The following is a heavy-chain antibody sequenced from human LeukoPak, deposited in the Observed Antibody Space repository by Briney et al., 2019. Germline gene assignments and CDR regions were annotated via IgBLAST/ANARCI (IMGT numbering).Heavy chain of an antibody. V-gene: IGHV3-30-3*01. D-gene: IGHD2-2*01. CDR3: ARIPRCSSTNIRGCDWFDP. J-gene: IGHJ5*02. CDR2: ISYDGSNK. CDR1: GFTFSRYP. Sequence: GGSLRLSCAASGFTFSRYPMHWVRQAPGKGLEWVAVISYDGSNKYYADSVKGRFTISRDSSENTLYLQMNSLRVEDTAVYYCARIPRCSSTNIRGCDWFDPWGQGTLVTVSS.